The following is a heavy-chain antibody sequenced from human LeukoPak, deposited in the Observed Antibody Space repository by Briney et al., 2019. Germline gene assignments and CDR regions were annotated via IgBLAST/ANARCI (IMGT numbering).Heavy chain of an antibody. CDR2: IRYDGSNK. CDR3: EKDKDIVVVPAAISWFDP. D-gene: IGHD2-2*01. Sequence: GGSLRLSCAASGFTFSSYGMHWVRQAPGKGLEWVAFIRYDGSNKYYADSVKGRFTISRDNSKNTLYLQMNILRAEDTAVSYCEKDKDIVVVPAAISWFDPWGQGTLVTVSS. V-gene: IGHV3-30*02. CDR1: GFTFSSYG. J-gene: IGHJ5*02.